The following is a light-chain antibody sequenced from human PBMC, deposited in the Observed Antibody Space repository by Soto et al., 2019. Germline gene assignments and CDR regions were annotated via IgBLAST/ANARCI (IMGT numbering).Light chain of an antibody. CDR1: SSDVGGYNY. J-gene: IGLJ1*01. Sequence: QSVLTQPRSVSGSPGQSVTISCTGTSSDVGGYNYVSWYQQHPGKAPKLMIYAVSKRPSGVPERFSGSKSGNTASLTISGLQAEDEADYYCCSYAGSYVFGTGTKVTVL. CDR2: AVS. CDR3: CSYAGSYV. V-gene: IGLV2-11*01.